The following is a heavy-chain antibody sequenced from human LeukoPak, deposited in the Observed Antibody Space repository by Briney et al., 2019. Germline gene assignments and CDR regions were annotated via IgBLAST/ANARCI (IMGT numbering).Heavy chain of an antibody. CDR3: AKGPVSAIVGATTLDY. Sequence: GGSLRLSCAAPGFTFSSNWMHWVRQGPGKGLVWVSRINPDGSRTDYAESVKGRFTISRDNAKNTLSLEMNSMRVEDTAVYYCAKGPVSAIVGATTLDYWGQGTLVTVSS. D-gene: IGHD1-26*01. V-gene: IGHV3-74*01. CDR1: GFTFSSNW. J-gene: IGHJ4*02. CDR2: INPDGSRT.